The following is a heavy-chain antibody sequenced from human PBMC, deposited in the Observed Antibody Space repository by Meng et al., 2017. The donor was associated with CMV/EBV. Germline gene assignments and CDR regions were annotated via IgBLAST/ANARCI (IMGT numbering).Heavy chain of an antibody. Sequence: SVRFSCKASGYAFSNYEITWMRQAAGQGLEWMGWMNPSSGDTGYAPNFQDRVSISRDTSTGTAFMDLSSLRSDDTSVYYCARGRIFDHWGQGTLVTVSS. J-gene: IGHJ4*02. D-gene: IGHD1-14*01. CDR3: ARGRIFDH. CDR2: MNPSSGDT. V-gene: IGHV1-8*03. CDR1: GYAFSNYE.